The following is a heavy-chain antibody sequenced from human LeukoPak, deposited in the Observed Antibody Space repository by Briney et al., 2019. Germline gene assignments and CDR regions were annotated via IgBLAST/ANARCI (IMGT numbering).Heavy chain of an antibody. V-gene: IGHV4-59*01. CDR3: ARRGAGANYLDY. D-gene: IGHD1-26*01. J-gene: IGHJ4*02. Sequence: SETLSLTCTVSGGSISSYYWSWIRQPPGKGLEWIGYIYYSGSTNYNPSLESRVTISVDTSKNQFSLKLSSVTPADTAVYYCARRGAGANYLDYWGQETLVTVSS. CDR1: GGSISSYY. CDR2: IYYSGST.